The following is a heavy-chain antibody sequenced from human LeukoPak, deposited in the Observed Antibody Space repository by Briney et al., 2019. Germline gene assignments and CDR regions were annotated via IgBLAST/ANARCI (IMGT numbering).Heavy chain of an antibody. Sequence: GRSLRLSCAASGFSFSTFGMHWARRAPGKGLEWVAVIWNDGSKKFYAESVKGRFTISGDNSQNTLYLQMNRLRAEDTAVYYCGRDSLGGDYWGKGTTVTVSP. CDR3: GRDSLGGDY. V-gene: IGHV3-33*08. CDR2: IWNDGSKK. J-gene: IGHJ6*04. D-gene: IGHD3-16*01. CDR1: GFSFSTFG.